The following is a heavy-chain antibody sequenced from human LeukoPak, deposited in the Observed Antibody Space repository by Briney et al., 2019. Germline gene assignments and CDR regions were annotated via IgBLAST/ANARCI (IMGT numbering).Heavy chain of an antibody. CDR3: AKEADDWYPRPFDY. V-gene: IGHV3-48*01. J-gene: IGHJ4*02. CDR1: GFTFSSYA. Sequence: GGSLRLSCAASGFTFSSYAMSWVRQAPGKGLEWVSYISSSSSTIYYADSVKGRFTISRDNAKNSLYLQMNSLRAEDTAVYYCAKEADDWYPRPFDYWGQGTLVTVSS. CDR2: ISSSSSTI. D-gene: IGHD3-9*01.